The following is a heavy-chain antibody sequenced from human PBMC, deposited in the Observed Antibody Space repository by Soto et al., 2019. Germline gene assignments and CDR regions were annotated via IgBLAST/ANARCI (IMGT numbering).Heavy chain of an antibody. J-gene: IGHJ4*01. V-gene: IGHV4-38-2*02. CDR2: IYHGGTT. D-gene: IGHD6-19*01. Sequence: SKTLYLTCTVSGYSIISGSYWAWIRQPPGKGPEWIASIYHGGTTFYNPSLKSRITISVYTSNNQFSLKLTSVTAADTAVYYCARVHVMVVAGSTFDYWGHGTLVTVSS. CDR3: ARVHVMVVAGSTFDY. CDR1: GYSIISGSY.